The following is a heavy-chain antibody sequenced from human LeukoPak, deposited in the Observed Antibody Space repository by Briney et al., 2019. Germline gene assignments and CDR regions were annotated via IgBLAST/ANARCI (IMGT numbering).Heavy chain of an antibody. CDR1: GFTVSSNY. Sequence: GGSLRLSCAASGFTVSSNYMSWVRQAPGKGLEWVSVIYSGGNTYYADSVKGRFTISRDNSKNTLYLQMNSLRAEDTAVYYCAREPLIRPFDSSGYYYSPYGMDVWGQGTTVTVSS. V-gene: IGHV3-66*01. J-gene: IGHJ6*02. CDR2: IYSGGNT. D-gene: IGHD3-22*01. CDR3: AREPLIRPFDSSGYYYSPYGMDV.